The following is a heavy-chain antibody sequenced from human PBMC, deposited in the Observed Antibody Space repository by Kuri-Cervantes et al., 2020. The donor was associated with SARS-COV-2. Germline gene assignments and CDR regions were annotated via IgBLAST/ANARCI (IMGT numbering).Heavy chain of an antibody. CDR3: ARAQSEVTTFLDY. CDR1: GGSISSGGYY. Sequence: SCAVSGGSISSGGYYWSWIRHHPGKGLEWIGYIYYSGSTYYNPSLKSRVTISVDTSKNQFSLKLSSVTAADTAVYYCARAQSEVTTFLDYWGQGTLVTVSS. CDR2: IYYSGST. J-gene: IGHJ4*02. D-gene: IGHD4-11*01. V-gene: IGHV4-31*02.